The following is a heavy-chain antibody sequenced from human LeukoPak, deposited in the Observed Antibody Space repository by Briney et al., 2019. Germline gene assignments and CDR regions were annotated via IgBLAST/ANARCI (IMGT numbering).Heavy chain of an antibody. J-gene: IGHJ4*02. CDR3: AKEAETLLWFGESHFDY. V-gene: IGHV3-30*02. Sequence: PGGSLRLSCAASGFTFSSYGMHWVRQAPGKGLEWVAFIRYDGSNKYYADSVKGRFTISRDNSKNTLYLQMNSLRAEDTAVYYCAKEAETLLWFGESHFDYWGQGTLVTVSS. CDR2: IRYDGSNK. D-gene: IGHD3-10*01. CDR1: GFTFSSYG.